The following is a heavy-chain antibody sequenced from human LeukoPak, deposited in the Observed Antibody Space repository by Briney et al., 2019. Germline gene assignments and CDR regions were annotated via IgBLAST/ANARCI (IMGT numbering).Heavy chain of an antibody. CDR3: ARRNAFDI. Sequence: GESLKISCKGSGYRFTDYWIAWVRQMPGKGLEWMGIIYPGDSDSRYSPSFQGQVTFSADKSISTAYLQWSSLKASDTAMYYCARRNAFDIWGQGTMVTVSS. J-gene: IGHJ3*02. D-gene: IGHD1-1*01. CDR1: GYRFTDYW. CDR2: IYPGDSDS. V-gene: IGHV5-51*01.